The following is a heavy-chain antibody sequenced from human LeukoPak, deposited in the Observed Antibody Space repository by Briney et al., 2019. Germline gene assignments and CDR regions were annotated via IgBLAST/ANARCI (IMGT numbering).Heavy chain of an antibody. Sequence: PGGPLRLSCAASGFTFSSYSMNWVRQAPGKGLEWVSSISSSSSYIYYADSVTSRCTISRDNAKNSLYLQMNSLRAEDTAVYYCARDLDYYDSQNDYWGQGTLVTVSS. J-gene: IGHJ4*02. CDR3: ARDLDYYDSQNDY. D-gene: IGHD3-22*01. CDR2: ISSSSSYI. V-gene: IGHV3-21*01. CDR1: GFTFSSYS.